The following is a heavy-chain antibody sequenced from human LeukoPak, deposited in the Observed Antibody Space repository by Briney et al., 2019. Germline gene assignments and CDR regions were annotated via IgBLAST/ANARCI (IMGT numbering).Heavy chain of an antibody. CDR3: VREIRAISVTAD. J-gene: IGHJ4*02. CDR2: INPNSGGT. D-gene: IGHD2-21*02. V-gene: IGHV1-2*02. Sequence: ASVKVSCKASGYTFTDYYMQWVRQAPGQRLEWMGWINPNSGGTYYAQKFQGRVTLTRDTSITTAYMELSRLRSDDTAVYYCVREIRAISVTADWGQGTLSPSPQ. CDR1: GYTFTDYY.